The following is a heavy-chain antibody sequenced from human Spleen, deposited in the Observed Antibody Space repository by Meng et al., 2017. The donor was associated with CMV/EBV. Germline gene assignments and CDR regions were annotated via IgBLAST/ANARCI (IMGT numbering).Heavy chain of an antibody. CDR3: ARGGEYSNYVDDFYI. CDR1: GGSFSGYY. V-gene: IGHV4-34*01. CDR2: INHSGST. J-gene: IGHJ3*02. D-gene: IGHD4-11*01. Sequence: SETLSLTCAVYGGSFSGYYWSWIRQPPGKGLEWIGEINHSGSTNYNPSLKSRVTISVDTSKNQFSLKLSSVTAADTAVYYCARGGEYSNYVDDFYIWGQGTMVTVSS.